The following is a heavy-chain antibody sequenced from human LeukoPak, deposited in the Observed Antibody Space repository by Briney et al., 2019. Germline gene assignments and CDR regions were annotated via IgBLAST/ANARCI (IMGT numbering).Heavy chain of an antibody. J-gene: IGHJ4*02. CDR3: ARSTAGGDIVVVPAAIYFDY. Sequence: SETLSLTCTVSGGSISSYYWSWIRQPPGKGLEWIGEINHSGSTNYNPSLKSRVTISVDTSKNQFSLKLSSVTAADTAVYYCARSTAGGDIVVVPAAIYFDYWGQGTLVTVSS. CDR1: GGSISSYY. D-gene: IGHD2-2*01. CDR2: INHSGST. V-gene: IGHV4-34*01.